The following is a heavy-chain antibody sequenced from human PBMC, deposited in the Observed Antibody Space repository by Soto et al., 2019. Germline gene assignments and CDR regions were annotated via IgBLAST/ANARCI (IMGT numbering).Heavy chain of an antibody. CDR3: SSSLEPYGMYV. CDR2: MSAYNDSR. J-gene: IGHJ6*02. Sequence: GSVKVSCKASGYPFTTYAISWVRQSPGQGLEWMGCMSAYNDSRNYEHNVHGRVTMTTDTATSTAYMELRSMRSDDTAVYYCSSSLEPYGMYVWGQETTVTVYS. CDR1: GYPFTTYA. V-gene: IGHV1-18*04.